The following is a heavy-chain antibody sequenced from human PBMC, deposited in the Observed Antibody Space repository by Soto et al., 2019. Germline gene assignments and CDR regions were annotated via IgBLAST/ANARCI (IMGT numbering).Heavy chain of an antibody. D-gene: IGHD4-17*01. J-gene: IGHJ6*02. CDR1: GFNFGYDA. Sequence: GSLRLSCTASGFNFGYDAMSWVRQAPGKGLEWVGFIRSKAYGGTKEYAASVKGRFTISRDDSKSIAYLQMNSLKTEDTAVYYCSRTTKYYGMDVWGQGTTVTVSS. CDR2: IRSKAYGGTK. CDR3: SRTTKYYGMDV. V-gene: IGHV3-49*04.